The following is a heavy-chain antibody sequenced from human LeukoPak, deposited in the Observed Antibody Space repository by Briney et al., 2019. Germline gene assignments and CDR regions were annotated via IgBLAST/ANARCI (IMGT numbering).Heavy chain of an antibody. CDR3: AREIGELLSSSFDY. Sequence: PGGSLRLSCAASGFTFSSYSMNWVRQAPGKGLEWVSSISSSSSYIYYADSVKGRFTISRDNAKNSLYLQMNSLRAEDTAVYYCAREIGELLSSSFDYWGQGTLVTVSS. CDR1: GFTFSSYS. CDR2: ISSSSSYI. D-gene: IGHD3-10*01. J-gene: IGHJ4*02. V-gene: IGHV3-21*01.